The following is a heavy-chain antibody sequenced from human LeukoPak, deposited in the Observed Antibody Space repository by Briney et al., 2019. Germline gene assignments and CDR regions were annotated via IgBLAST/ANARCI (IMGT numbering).Heavy chain of an antibody. CDR3: ARVGVMKTTVDY. Sequence: PGGSLRLSCAASGFTFSDHYMAWVRQAPGKGLEWVGRTRDKATSYTTDHAASVKGRFTISRDDSKNSLSPQMHSLKSEDTAVYYCARVGVMKTTVDYWGQGVLVTVSS. D-gene: IGHD4-11*01. CDR1: GFTFSDHY. V-gene: IGHV3-72*01. J-gene: IGHJ4*02. CDR2: TRDKATSYTT.